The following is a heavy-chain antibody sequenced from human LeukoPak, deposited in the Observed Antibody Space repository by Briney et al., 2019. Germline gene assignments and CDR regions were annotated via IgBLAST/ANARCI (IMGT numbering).Heavy chain of an antibody. Sequence: GGSLTLSCAASGFTFSSYWMDWVRQAPGKGLECVANIKQDGSEKYYVDSVKGRFTISRDNAKNSLYLQMNSLRVEDTAVYYCARDKCGAYFDSWGQGTLVTVSS. CDR1: GFTFSSYW. CDR3: ARDKCGAYFDS. J-gene: IGHJ4*02. V-gene: IGHV3-7*04. CDR2: IKQDGSEK. D-gene: IGHD4-17*01.